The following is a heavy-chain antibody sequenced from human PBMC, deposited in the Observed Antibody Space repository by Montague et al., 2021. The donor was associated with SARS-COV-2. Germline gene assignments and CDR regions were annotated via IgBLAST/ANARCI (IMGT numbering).Heavy chain of an antibody. CDR2: ISSSSSYI. CDR3: ARPSLRWELPDAFDI. Sequence: SLRLSCAASGFTFSSYSMNWVRQAPGKGLEWVSPISSSSSYIYYADSVKGRFTISRDNAENSLYLQMNSLRAEETAVYYCARPSLRWELPDAFDIWGQGTMVTVSS. D-gene: IGHD1-26*01. V-gene: IGHV3-21*01. CDR1: GFTFSSYS. J-gene: IGHJ3*02.